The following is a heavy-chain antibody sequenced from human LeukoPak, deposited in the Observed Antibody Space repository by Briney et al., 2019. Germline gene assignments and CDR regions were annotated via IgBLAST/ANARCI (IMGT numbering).Heavy chain of an antibody. CDR2: IYYSGST. J-gene: IGHJ4*02. D-gene: IGHD3-22*01. CDR1: GGSISSSSYY. CDR3: ARSTMIPYYFDY. V-gene: IGHV4-39*01. Sequence: PSETLSLTCTVSGGSISSSSYYWGWIRQPPGKGLEWIGSIYYSGSTYYNPSLKSRVTISVDTSKNQFSLKLSSVTAADTAVYYCARSTMIPYYFDYWGQGTLVTVSS.